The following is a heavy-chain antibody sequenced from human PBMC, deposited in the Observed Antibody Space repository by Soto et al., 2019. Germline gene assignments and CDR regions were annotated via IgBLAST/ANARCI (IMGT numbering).Heavy chain of an antibody. CDR3: ARVSGYSYGRGAFDI. CDR1: GLTFRSYG. J-gene: IGHJ3*02. Sequence: QVQLVESGGGVVQPGRSLRLSCVASGLTFRSYGMHWVRQAPGKGLEWVAVTSSDGTKKYYVDSVKGRFTISRDNAKNSLYLQMNSLRAEDTAVYYCARVSGYSYGRGAFDIWGQGTMVTVSS. V-gene: IGHV3-30*03. CDR2: TSSDGTKK. D-gene: IGHD5-18*01.